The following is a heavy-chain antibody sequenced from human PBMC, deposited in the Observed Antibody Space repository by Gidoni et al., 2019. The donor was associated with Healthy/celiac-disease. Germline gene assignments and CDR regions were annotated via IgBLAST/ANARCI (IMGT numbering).Heavy chain of an antibody. J-gene: IGHJ3*02. CDR1: GGSFSGYY. V-gene: IGHV4-34*01. CDR2: INHSGST. Sequence: QVQLQQWGAGLLKPSETLSLTCAVYGGSFSGYYWSWIRQPPGTGLEWIGEINHSGSTNYNPSLKSRVTISVDTSKNQFSLKLSSVTAAYTAVYYCARGGMGLVRAFDIWGQGTMVTVSS. D-gene: IGHD3-9*01. CDR3: ARGGMGLVRAFDI.